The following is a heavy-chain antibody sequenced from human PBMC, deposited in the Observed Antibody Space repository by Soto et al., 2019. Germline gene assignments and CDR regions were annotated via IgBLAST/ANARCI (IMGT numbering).Heavy chain of an antibody. CDR1: GGSISSYY. CDR3: ERGSVAAGWRWWFDP. D-gene: IGHD6-13*01. CDR2: IYYSGST. V-gene: IGHV4-59*01. Sequence: SETLSLTCTVSGGSISSYYWSWIRQPPGKGLEWIGYIYYSGSTNYNPSLKSRVTISVDTSKNQFSLKLSYVTAADTAVYFCERGSVAAGWRWWFDPWGQGTLVTVSS. J-gene: IGHJ5*02.